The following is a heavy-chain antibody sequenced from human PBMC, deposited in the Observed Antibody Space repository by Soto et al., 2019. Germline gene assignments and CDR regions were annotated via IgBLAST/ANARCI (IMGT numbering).Heavy chain of an antibody. J-gene: IGHJ3*02. CDR2: ISSSSSYI. CDR3: ASSDCTNGVCYDGAFDI. Sequence: GGSLRLSCAASGFTFSSYSMNWVRQAPGKGLEWVSSISSSSSYIYYADSVKGRFTISRDNAKNSLYLQMNSLRAEDTAVYYCASSDCTNGVCYDGAFDIWGQGTMVTVSS. CDR1: GFTFSSYS. V-gene: IGHV3-21*01. D-gene: IGHD2-8*01.